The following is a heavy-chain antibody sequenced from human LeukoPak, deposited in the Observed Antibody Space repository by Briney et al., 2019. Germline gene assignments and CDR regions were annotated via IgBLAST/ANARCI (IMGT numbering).Heavy chain of an antibody. J-gene: IGHJ4*02. CDR2: IKQDGSEK. Sequence: GGSLRLSCAASGFTFSSYWMSWVRQAPGKGLEWVANIKQDGSEKYYVDSVKGRFTISRDNAKNSLYLQMNSLRAEDTAVYYCAKETDRGYGDYLSYFDYWGQGTLVTVSS. V-gene: IGHV3-7*01. CDR1: GFTFSSYW. CDR3: AKETDRGYGDYLSYFDY. D-gene: IGHD4-17*01.